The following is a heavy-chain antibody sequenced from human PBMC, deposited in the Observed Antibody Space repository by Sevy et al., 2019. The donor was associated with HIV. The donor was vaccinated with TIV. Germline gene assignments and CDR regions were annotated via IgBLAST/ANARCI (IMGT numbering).Heavy chain of an antibody. CDR2: INHTGST. D-gene: IGHD3-10*01. J-gene: IGHJ4*02. CDR1: SGSFSSYY. CDR3: ARGNPVIVRGVIKVGGFYYFDH. Sequence: SETLSLTCAVYSGSFSSYYWSWIRQPPGKGLEWIGEINHTGSTNYNPSLKNRVTISVDTSKNQFSLKLTSVTAADTAVYYCARGNPVIVRGVIKVGGFYYFDHWGQGTLVTVSS. V-gene: IGHV4-34*01.